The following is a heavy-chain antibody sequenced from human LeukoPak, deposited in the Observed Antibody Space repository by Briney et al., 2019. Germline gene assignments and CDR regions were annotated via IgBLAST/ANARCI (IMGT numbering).Heavy chain of an antibody. V-gene: IGHV1-3*01. CDR1: GYTFTSYA. CDR2: TNAGNGNT. CDR3: ARGEADYVWGSYRFGVELDY. J-gene: IGHJ4*02. D-gene: IGHD3-16*02. Sequence: ASVKVSCKASGYTFTSYAMHWVRQAPGQRLEWMGWTNAGNGNTKYSQKFQGRVTITRDTSASTAYMELSSLRSEDTAVYYCARGEADYVWGSYRFGVELDYWGQGTLVTVSS.